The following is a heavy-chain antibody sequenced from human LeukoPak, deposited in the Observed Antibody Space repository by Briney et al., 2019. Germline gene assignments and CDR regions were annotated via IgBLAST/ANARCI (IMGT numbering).Heavy chain of an antibody. CDR3: AKAPPLNYYATSNSDY. CDR2: IGDTGGSI. CDR1: GFTFSNYA. Sequence: GGSLRLSCTASGFTFSNYAMTWVRQAPGKGLEWVSSIGDTGGSIFYAASVKGRFTISRDNSKNTVYLQMNSLKAEDTALYYCAKAPPLNYYATSNSDYWGQGTLVTVSS. J-gene: IGHJ4*02. V-gene: IGHV3-23*01. D-gene: IGHD3-10*01.